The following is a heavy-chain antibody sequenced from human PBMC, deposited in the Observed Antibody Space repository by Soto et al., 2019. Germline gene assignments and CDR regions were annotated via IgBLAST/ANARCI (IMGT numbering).Heavy chain of an antibody. CDR1: GGSISSGGYY. V-gene: IGHV4-31*03. D-gene: IGHD2-2*01. CDR3: ARAERVVPAAPYYFDY. CDR2: IYYSGST. Sequence: SETLSLTCTVSGGSISSGGYYWSWIRQHPGKGLEWIGYIYYSGSTYYNPSLKSRVTISVDTSKNQFSLKLSSVTAADTAVYYCARAERVVPAAPYYFDYWGQGTLVTVSS. J-gene: IGHJ4*02.